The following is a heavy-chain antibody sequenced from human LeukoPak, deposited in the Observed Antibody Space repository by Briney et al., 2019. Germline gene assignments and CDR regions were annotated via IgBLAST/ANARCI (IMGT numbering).Heavy chain of an antibody. D-gene: IGHD5-18*01. CDR2: ISAYNGNT. CDR1: GYTFTSYG. V-gene: IGHV1-18*01. Sequence: ASVKASCKASGYTFTSYGISWVRQAPGQGLEWMGWISAYNGNTNYAQKLQGRVTMTTDTSTSTAYMELRSLRSDDTAVYYCARSPWVDTAMAYDYWGQGTLVTVSS. J-gene: IGHJ4*02. CDR3: ARSPWVDTAMAYDY.